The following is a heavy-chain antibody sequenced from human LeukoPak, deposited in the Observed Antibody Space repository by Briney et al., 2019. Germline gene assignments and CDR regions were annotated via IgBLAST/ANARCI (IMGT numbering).Heavy chain of an antibody. J-gene: IGHJ4*02. Sequence: SETLSLTRTVSGGSISGYYWSWIRQPAGKGLEWIGRIYPSGSTNYNPSLKSRVTMSVDTSKNQFSLRLSSVTAADTAVYYCARGSPGVAALTFDYWGQGTLVTASS. CDR2: IYPSGST. D-gene: IGHD4/OR15-4a*01. V-gene: IGHV4-4*07. CDR3: ARGSPGVAALTFDY. CDR1: GGSISGYY.